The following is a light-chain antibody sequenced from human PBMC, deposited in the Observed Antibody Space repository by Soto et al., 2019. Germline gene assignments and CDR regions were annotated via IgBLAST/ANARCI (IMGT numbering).Light chain of an antibody. Sequence: ESVLTQSQGTLSLSPGERVTLSCRASQTFGRTYLAWYQQKPGQSPRLLIYDASSRATGIPDRFSGGGSGTDFTLTISRLEPEDFSVYYCPQFGTSPLYTFGQGTKLEIK. V-gene: IGKV3-20*01. J-gene: IGKJ2*01. CDR3: PQFGTSPLYT. CDR1: QTFGRTY. CDR2: DAS.